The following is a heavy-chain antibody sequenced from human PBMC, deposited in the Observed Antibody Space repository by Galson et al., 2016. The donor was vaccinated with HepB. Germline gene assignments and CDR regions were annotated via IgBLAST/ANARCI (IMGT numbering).Heavy chain of an antibody. J-gene: IGHJ4*02. V-gene: IGHV3-21*01. Sequence: SLRLSCAASGFTFSNYSINWVRQAPGKGLEWVSSISSSSGYIYYADSVKGRFTISRDNAKNSLYLQMNSLRAEDTAIYYCARDARKNDVWGSYHFDYWGQGTLVTVSS. CDR2: ISSSSGYI. CDR1: GFTFSNYS. CDR3: ARDARKNDVWGSYHFDY. D-gene: IGHD3-16*02.